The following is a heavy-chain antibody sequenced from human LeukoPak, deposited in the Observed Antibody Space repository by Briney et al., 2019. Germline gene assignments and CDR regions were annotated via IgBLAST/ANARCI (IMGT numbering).Heavy chain of an antibody. CDR1: GFTFSSYA. Sequence: GRSLRLSCAASGFTFSSYAMHWVRQAPGKGLEWVAVISYDGSNKYYADSVKGRFTISRDNSKNTLYLQMNSLRAEDTAVYYCAKLGIAAALNWFDPWGQGTLVTVSS. D-gene: IGHD6-13*01. V-gene: IGHV3-30-3*02. CDR2: ISYDGSNK. CDR3: AKLGIAAALNWFDP. J-gene: IGHJ5*02.